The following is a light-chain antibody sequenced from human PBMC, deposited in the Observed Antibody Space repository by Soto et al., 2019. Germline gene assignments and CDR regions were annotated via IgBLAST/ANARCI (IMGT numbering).Light chain of an antibody. J-gene: IGKJ5*01. CDR2: GAS. CDR3: QQYGSSLIT. Sequence: EIVLTQSPGTLSLSPGERATLSCRASQSVSSIYLAWYQQKPGQAPRLLIYGASSRATGIPDRFSGSGSGTDFTLTISRLEPEEFAVYYCQQYGSSLITFGQGTRLEIK. CDR1: QSVSSIY. V-gene: IGKV3-20*01.